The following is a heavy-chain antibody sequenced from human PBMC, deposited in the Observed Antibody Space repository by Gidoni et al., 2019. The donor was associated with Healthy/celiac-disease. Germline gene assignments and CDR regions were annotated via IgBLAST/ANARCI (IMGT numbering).Heavy chain of an antibody. CDR3: AKVQTGSDAFDI. CDR1: GFTLSSYA. J-gene: IGHJ3*02. CDR2: ISGSGGST. Sequence: EVQLLASGGGLVQPGGSLRPSCAASGFTLSSYAMSWVRQAPGKGLEWVSAISGSGGSTYYADSVKGRFTISRDNSKNTLYLQMNSLRAEDTAVYYCAKVQTGSDAFDIWGQGTMVTVSS. D-gene: IGHD7-27*01. V-gene: IGHV3-23*01.